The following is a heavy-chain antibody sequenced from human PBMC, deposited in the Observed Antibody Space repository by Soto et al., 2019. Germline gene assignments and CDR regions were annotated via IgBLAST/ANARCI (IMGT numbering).Heavy chain of an antibody. CDR3: ARSQGSSTSLEIYYYYYYGMDV. CDR1: GGTFSSYA. D-gene: IGHD2-2*01. Sequence: QVQLVQSGAEVKKPGSSVKVSCKASGGTFSSYAISWVRQAPGQGLEWMGGILPISGTANYAQKFQGRVTITADESTSTAYMELSSLRSEDTAVYYCARSQGSSTSLEIYYYYYYGMDVWGQGTTVTGSS. CDR2: ILPISGTA. V-gene: IGHV1-69*01. J-gene: IGHJ6*02.